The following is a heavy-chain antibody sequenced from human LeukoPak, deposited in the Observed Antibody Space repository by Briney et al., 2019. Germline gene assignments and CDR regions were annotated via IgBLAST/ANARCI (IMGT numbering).Heavy chain of an antibody. J-gene: IGHJ6*02. D-gene: IGHD4-11*01. CDR1: GFTFSSYA. CDR2: ISYDGSNK. Sequence: GGSLRLSCAASGFTFSSYAMHWVRQAPGKGLEWVAVISYDGSNKYYADSVKGRFTISRDNSKNTLYLQMNSLRAEDTAVYYCARDYSETSYYYYGMDVWAKGPRSPSP. CDR3: ARDYSETSYYYYGMDV. V-gene: IGHV3-30-3*01.